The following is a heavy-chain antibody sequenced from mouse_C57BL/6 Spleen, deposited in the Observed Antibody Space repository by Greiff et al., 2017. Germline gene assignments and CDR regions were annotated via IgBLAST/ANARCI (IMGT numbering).Heavy chain of an antibody. D-gene: IGHD2-1*01. J-gene: IGHJ2*01. CDR2: IYPGDGDT. Sequence: QVQLQQSGPELVKPGASVKISCKASGYAFSSSWMNWVKQRPGKGLEWIGRIYPGDGDTNYNGKFKGKATLTADKSSSTAYMQLSSLTSEDSAVYFCARQDYGNLYCGCWGQGTTLTVSS. CDR3: ARQDYGNLYCGC. CDR1: GYAFSSSW. V-gene: IGHV1-82*01.